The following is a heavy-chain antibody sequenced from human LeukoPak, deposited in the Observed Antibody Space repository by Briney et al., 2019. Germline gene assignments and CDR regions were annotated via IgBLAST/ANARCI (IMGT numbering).Heavy chain of an antibody. Sequence: SETLSLTCTVSGGSISSSSYYWGWIRQPPGKGLEWIGSIYYSGSTYYNPSLKSRVTISVDTSKNQFSLKLSSVTAADTAVYYCARLRLTAEVYFDYWGQGTLVTVSS. V-gene: IGHV4-39*07. CDR2: IYYSGST. CDR1: GGSISSSSYY. CDR3: ARLRLTAEVYFDY. D-gene: IGHD7-27*01. J-gene: IGHJ4*02.